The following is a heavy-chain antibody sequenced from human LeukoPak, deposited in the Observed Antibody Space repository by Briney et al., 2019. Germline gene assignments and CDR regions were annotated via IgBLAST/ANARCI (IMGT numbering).Heavy chain of an antibody. Sequence: GGSLRLSCAASGFTVNNEYMCWVRQAPGRGLECVSLIYADGRTFYTDSVRGRFTISRDNSRNTVDLQMNRLRAEDTAVYFCVRSVFSWGQGTRVTVSS. J-gene: IGHJ5*02. CDR1: GFTVNNEY. V-gene: IGHV3-66*01. CDR2: IYADGRT. D-gene: IGHD2-8*01. CDR3: VRSVFS.